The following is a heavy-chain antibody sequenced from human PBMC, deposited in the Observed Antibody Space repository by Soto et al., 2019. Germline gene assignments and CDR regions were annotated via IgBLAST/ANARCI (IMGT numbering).Heavy chain of an antibody. D-gene: IGHD3-22*01. Sequence: HGGPLRLSCTASGAGFSALSMHWIRQPPGKGLEWVAVVFNDESSISYADSVKGRFTISRDNSRNTLYLQMTSLRLEDTVLYYCATGAAYYYDTSRYWGQGTLVTVSS. J-gene: IGHJ4*02. CDR1: GAGFSALS. V-gene: IGHV3-30-3*01. CDR3: ATGAAYYYDTSRY. CDR2: VFNDESSI.